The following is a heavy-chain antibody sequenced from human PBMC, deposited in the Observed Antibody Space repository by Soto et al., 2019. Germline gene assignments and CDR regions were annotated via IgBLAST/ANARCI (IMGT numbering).Heavy chain of an antibody. J-gene: IGHJ4*02. V-gene: IGHV4-4*02. CDR1: GDSVRTDFYRDHW. D-gene: IGHD2-21*01. CDR2: IHQSGVT. CDR3: GKKTGSPDSQYHY. Sequence: QVQLQVSGPGLVAPSGTLSLSCTVFGDSVRTDFYRDHWWPWVRQFPGGRLEWIGEIHQSGVTTFRPSLKSRLSLSVDRPKNQFSLWLHAVTAADTATYYSGKKTGSPDSQYHYWGQRAGVTVSS.